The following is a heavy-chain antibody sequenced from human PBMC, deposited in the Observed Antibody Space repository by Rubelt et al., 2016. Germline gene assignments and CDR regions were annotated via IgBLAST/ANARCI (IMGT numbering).Heavy chain of an antibody. CDR1: GGSISSGYY. CDR3: ARRAWDGDAFDI. J-gene: IGHJ3*02. V-gene: IGHV4-38-2*02. D-gene: IGHD1-26*01. CDR2: IYHSGST. Sequence: QLQLQESGPGLVKPSETLSLTCTVSGGSISSGYYWGWIRQPPGKGLEWIGSIYHSGSTYYNPSLKSRVTISVDTSKNQFSLKLSSVTAADTAVYYCARRAWDGDAFDIWGQGTMVTVSS.